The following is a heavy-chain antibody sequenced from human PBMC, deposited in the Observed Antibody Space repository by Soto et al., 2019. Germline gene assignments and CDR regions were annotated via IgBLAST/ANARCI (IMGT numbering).Heavy chain of an antibody. CDR3: AHSLRPYSSGCPFDY. CDR1: GFSLSTSGVG. Sequence: QITLKESGPPLVKPTQTLTLTCTFSGFSLSTSGVGVGWIRQPPGKALEWLALIYWNDDKRYSPSLKSRLTITKDTSKNQVVLTMTNMDPVDTATYYCAHSLRPYSSGCPFDYWGQGTLVTVSS. V-gene: IGHV2-5*01. J-gene: IGHJ4*02. D-gene: IGHD6-19*01. CDR2: IYWNDDK.